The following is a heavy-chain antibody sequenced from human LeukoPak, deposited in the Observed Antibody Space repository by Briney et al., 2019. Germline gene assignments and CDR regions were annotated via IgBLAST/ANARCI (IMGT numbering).Heavy chain of an antibody. V-gene: IGHV3-23*01. Sequence: GGSLRLSCAASGFTFSSYAMSWVRQAPGKGLEWVSAISASDDSTYYADSVKGRFTISRDNSKNTLYLQMNSLRAEDTAVYYCAVGGGYSSSWYTPFDYWGQGTLVTVSS. CDR1: GFTFSSYA. CDR2: ISASDDST. J-gene: IGHJ4*02. D-gene: IGHD6-13*01. CDR3: AVGGGYSSSWYTPFDY.